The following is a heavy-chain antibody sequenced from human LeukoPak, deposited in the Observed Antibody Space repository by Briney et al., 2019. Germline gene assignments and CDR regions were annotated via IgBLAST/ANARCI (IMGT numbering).Heavy chain of an antibody. V-gene: IGHV3-11*01. Sequence: PGGSLRLSCAASGFTFSDYYMSWIRQAPGKGLEWVSYISSSGSTIYYADSVKGRFTISRDNSKNTLYLQMNSLRADGTAVYYCAMKAVPRPRLYDAFDFWGQGTVVTVSS. J-gene: IGHJ3*01. CDR3: AMKAVPRPRLYDAFDF. CDR1: GFTFSDYY. D-gene: IGHD2-2*02. CDR2: ISSSGSTI.